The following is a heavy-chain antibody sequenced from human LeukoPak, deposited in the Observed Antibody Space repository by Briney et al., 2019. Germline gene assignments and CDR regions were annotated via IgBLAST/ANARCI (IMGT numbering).Heavy chain of an antibody. D-gene: IGHD3-22*01. Sequence: SETLSLTCAVYGGSFSGYYWTWIRQPPGKGLEWIGEIYHSGSTYYNPSLKSRVTISVDRSKNQFSLKLSSVTAADTAVYYCARSGYYYDSSGYLFDAFDIWGQGTMVTVSS. CDR2: IYHSGST. CDR1: GGSFSGYY. J-gene: IGHJ3*02. CDR3: ARSGYYYDSSGYLFDAFDI. V-gene: IGHV4-34*01.